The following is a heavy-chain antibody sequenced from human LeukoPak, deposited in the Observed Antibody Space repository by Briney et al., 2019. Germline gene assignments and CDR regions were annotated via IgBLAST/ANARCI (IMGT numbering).Heavy chain of an antibody. J-gene: IGHJ5*02. CDR3: ARDIRFGP. D-gene: IGHD2-21*01. Sequence: GGSLRLSCAASGFTFSNYWMHWVRQAPGKELVWVSRIIGDGSSTNYADSVKGRFTISRDNAMNTLYLQMNSLRVEDTAVYYCARDIRFGPWGQGTLVTVSS. CDR2: IIGDGSST. V-gene: IGHV3-74*01. CDR1: GFTFSNYW.